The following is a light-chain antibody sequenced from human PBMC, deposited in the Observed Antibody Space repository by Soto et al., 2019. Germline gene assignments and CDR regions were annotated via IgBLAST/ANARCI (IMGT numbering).Light chain of an antibody. Sequence: DIQMTQSPSSLSASVGDRVTLTCRASQSIRRYLNWYQQKPGKAPNLLIYAASSLQSGVPSRFSGSGSVTDFTLTITSLQPEDLAPYYCQQSFITHTCGGGTKVEIK. CDR2: AAS. CDR1: QSIRRY. V-gene: IGKV1-39*01. CDR3: QQSFITHT. J-gene: IGKJ4*01.